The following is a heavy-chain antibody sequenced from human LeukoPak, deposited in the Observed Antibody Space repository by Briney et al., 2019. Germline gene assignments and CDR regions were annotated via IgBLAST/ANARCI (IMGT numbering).Heavy chain of an antibody. CDR2: IYYSGST. D-gene: IGHD6-13*01. CDR3: ARGVIAAGGNDFDY. V-gene: IGHV4-39*01. CDR1: GGSVSSSSYY. J-gene: IGHJ4*02. Sequence: SETLSLTCTVSGGSVSSSSYYWGWIRQPPGKGLEWIGSIYYSGSTYYNPSLKSRVTISVDTSKNQFSLKLSSVTAADTAVYYCARGVIAAGGNDFDYWGQGTLVTVSS.